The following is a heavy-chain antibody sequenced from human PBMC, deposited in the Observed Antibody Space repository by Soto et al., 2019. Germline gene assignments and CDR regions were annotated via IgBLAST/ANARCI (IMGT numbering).Heavy chain of an antibody. J-gene: IGHJ5*02. V-gene: IGHV3-23*01. CDR1: GFTFGTTD. Sequence: QLLQSGGGLVQPGGSLTLSCAASGFTFGTTDMSWVRQAPGEGLEWVSTIDGSGGITYYADSVKGRFTISRDNSRNTVHLQMNSLRGDDTALYYCVKNSGWLNTWGQGALVTVSS. CDR2: IDGSGGIT. D-gene: IGHD3-10*01. CDR3: VKNSGWLNT.